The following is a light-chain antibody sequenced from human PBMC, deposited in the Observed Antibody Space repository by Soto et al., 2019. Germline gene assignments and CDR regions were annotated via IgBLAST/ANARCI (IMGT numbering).Light chain of an antibody. CDR2: EVS. V-gene: IGLV2-8*01. Sequence: QSALTQPPSASGSPGQSVTISCTGTSSDVGGYNYVSWYQQHPGKAPKLMIYEVSERPSGVPDRFSGSKSSNTASLTVSGLQAEDEADYSCSSYTNTSTLVFGTGTKLTVL. CDR3: SSYTNTSTLV. CDR1: SSDVGGYNY. J-gene: IGLJ1*01.